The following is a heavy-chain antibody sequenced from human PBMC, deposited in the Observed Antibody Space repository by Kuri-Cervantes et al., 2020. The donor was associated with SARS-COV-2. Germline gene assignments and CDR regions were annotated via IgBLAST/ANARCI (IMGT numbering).Heavy chain of an antibody. CDR3: ARVDVWFGELFDAFDI. J-gene: IGHJ3*02. CDR1: GGSFSGYY. D-gene: IGHD3-10*01. CDR2: IYTSGST. V-gene: IGHV4-59*10. Sequence: GSLRLSCAVYGGSFSGYYWSWIRQPAGKGLEWIGRIYTSGSTNYNPSLKSRVTMSVDTSKNQFSLKLSSVTAADTAVYYCARVDVWFGELFDAFDIWGQGTMVTVSS.